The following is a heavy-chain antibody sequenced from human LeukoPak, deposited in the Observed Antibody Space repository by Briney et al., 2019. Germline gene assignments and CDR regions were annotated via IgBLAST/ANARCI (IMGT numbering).Heavy chain of an antibody. CDR1: GGSFSGYY. Sequence: SETLSLTCAVYGGSFSGYYWNWIRQSPGKGLEWIGEINQSGSTSYNPSLKSRVTISVDTSKNHFSLKVSSVTAADTAVYYCARRWNARLYNWFDPRGQGTLVTVSS. CDR3: ARRWNARLYNWFDP. D-gene: IGHD1-1*01. J-gene: IGHJ5*02. V-gene: IGHV4-34*01. CDR2: INQSGST.